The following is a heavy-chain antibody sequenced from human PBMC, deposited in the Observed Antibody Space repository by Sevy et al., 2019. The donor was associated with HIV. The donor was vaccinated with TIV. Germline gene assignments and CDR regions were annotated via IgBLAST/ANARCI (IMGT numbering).Heavy chain of an antibody. J-gene: IGHJ4*02. Sequence: SETLSLTCTVSGGSITSLYWNWIRQPPGKGLKWIANIYYNGHINYTPSLKSRVTLSLDTSKNHFSLRLSSVTAADTAMYYCAGENAWGRGYSWGQGTLVTVSS. D-gene: IGHD1-26*01. V-gene: IGHV4-59*08. CDR1: GGSITSLY. CDR2: IYYNGHI. CDR3: AGENAWGRGYS.